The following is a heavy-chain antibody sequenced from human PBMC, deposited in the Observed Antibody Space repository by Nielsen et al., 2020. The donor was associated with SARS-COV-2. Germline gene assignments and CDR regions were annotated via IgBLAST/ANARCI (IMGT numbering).Heavy chain of an antibody. CDR1: GYSFTNYW. D-gene: IGHD2-2*01. V-gene: IGHV5-10-1*01. Sequence: GESLKISCKGSGYSFTNYWVGWVRQMPGKGLEWMGRIDPSDSYTNYSPSFQGHATISADKSISTAYLQWSSLKASDTAMYYCARPGVSCSSTSCYEGNYYYYYGMDVWGQGTTVTVSS. CDR3: ARPGVSCSSTSCYEGNYYYYYGMDV. J-gene: IGHJ6*02. CDR2: IDPSDSYT.